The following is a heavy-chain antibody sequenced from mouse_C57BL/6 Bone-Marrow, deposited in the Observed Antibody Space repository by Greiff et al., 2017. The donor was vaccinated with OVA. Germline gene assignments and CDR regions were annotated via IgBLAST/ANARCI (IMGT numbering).Heavy chain of an antibody. CDR1: GYTFTSYW. Sequence: EVQLQQSGTVLARPGASVKMSCKTSGYTFTSYWMHWVKQRPGQGLEWIGAIYPGNSDTSYNQKFKGKAKLTAVTSASTAYMELSSLTNEDSAVYYCTTGDGNYVLFAYWGQGTLVTVSA. D-gene: IGHD2-1*01. J-gene: IGHJ3*01. CDR3: TTGDGNYVLFAY. CDR2: IYPGNSDT. V-gene: IGHV1-5*01.